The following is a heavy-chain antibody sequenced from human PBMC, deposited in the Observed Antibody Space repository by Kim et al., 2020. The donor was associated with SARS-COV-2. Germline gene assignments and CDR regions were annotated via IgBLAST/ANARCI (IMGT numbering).Heavy chain of an antibody. CDR3: ARGSGYYYWYFDP. CDR2: IWYDGSNK. J-gene: IGHJ2*01. Sequence: GGSLRLSCAASGFTFSSYGMHWVRQAPGKGLEWVAVIWYDGSNKYYADSVKGRFTISRDNSKNTLYLQMNSLRAEDTAVYYCARGSGYYYWYFDPWGRGTLVTVSS. V-gene: IGHV3-33*01. CDR1: GFTFSSYG. D-gene: IGHD3-22*01.